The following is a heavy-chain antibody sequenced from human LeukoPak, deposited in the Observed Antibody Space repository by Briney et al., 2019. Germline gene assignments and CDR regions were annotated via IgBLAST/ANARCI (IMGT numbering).Heavy chain of an antibody. Sequence: PSETLSLTCTVSGGSISSHYWSWIRQPPGKGLEWIGYIYYSGSTNYNPSLKSRVTISVDTSKNQFSLKLSSVTAADTAVYYCAREARGGAARGYYYYYYMDVWGKGTTVTVSS. CDR1: GGSISSHY. CDR3: AREARGGAARGYYYYYYMDV. V-gene: IGHV4-59*11. CDR2: IYYSGST. J-gene: IGHJ6*03. D-gene: IGHD6-6*01.